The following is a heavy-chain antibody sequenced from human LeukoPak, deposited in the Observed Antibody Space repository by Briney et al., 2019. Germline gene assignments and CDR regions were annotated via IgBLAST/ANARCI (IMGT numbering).Heavy chain of an antibody. Sequence: GGSLRLSCAASGFTFSSYEMNWVRQAPGKGLEWVSYISSSGSTIYYADSVKGRFTISRDNAKSSLYLQMNSLRAEDTAVYYCAGYYHGGAAFDIWGQGTMVTVSS. V-gene: IGHV3-48*03. CDR1: GFTFSSYE. CDR3: AGYYHGGAAFDI. D-gene: IGHD3-22*01. J-gene: IGHJ3*02. CDR2: ISSSGSTI.